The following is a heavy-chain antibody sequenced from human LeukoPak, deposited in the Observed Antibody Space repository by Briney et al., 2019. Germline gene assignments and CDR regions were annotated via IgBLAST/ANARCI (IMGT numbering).Heavy chain of an antibody. CDR2: IWYDGSNK. CDR1: GITVSVYY. V-gene: IGHV3-33*08. D-gene: IGHD5-18*01. CDR3: ASVWRALGYTIDY. J-gene: IGHJ4*02. Sequence: GGSLRLSCAVSGITVSVYYMSWVRQAPGKGLEWVAIIWYDGSNKYYADSVKGRFTISRDNSKNTLYLQMNSLRVEDTAVYYCASVWRALGYTIDYWGQGTQVAVSS.